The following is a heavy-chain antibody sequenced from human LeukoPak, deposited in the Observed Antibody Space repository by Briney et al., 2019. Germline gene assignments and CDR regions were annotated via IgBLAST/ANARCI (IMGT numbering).Heavy chain of an antibody. J-gene: IGHJ1*01. Sequence: SETLSLTCTVSGGSISSGGYYWSWIRQHPGKGLEWIGYIYYSGSTHYNPSLQSRVSISVDTSKNQFSLKLGSVTAADTAVYYCARGGTSANFQHWGQGTLVTVSS. CDR2: IYYSGST. CDR3: ARGGTSANFQH. CDR1: GGSISSGGYY. V-gene: IGHV4-31*03.